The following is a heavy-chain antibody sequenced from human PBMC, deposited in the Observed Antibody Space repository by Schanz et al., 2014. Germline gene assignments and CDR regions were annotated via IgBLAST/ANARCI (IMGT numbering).Heavy chain of an antibody. CDR3: ASLIGTTSAHFYGMDV. Sequence: EVWLLESGGGLVQPGGSLRLSCAASGFPFDNYAMSWVRQTPGKRLEWVAAITGGGVNTYHADSVKGRFTISRDNAKNALYLQMNSLRAEDTAVYFCASLIGTTSAHFYGMDVWGQGTTVTVSS. CDR1: GFPFDNYA. CDR2: ITGGGVNT. J-gene: IGHJ6*02. D-gene: IGHD1-7*01. V-gene: IGHV3-23*01.